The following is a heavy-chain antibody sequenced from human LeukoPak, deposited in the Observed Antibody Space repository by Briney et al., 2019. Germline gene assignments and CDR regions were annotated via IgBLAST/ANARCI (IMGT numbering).Heavy chain of an antibody. V-gene: IGHV3-48*01. J-gene: IGHJ3*02. CDR3: AKMVSPDAFDI. D-gene: IGHD4-23*01. CDR2: ISGSSGII. CDR1: GFTFNTYT. Sequence: PGGSLRLSCAASGFTFNTYTMNWVRQAPGKGLEWVSYISGSSGIIDYADSVRGRFTISRDNAKNSLYLQMNSQRAGDTALYYCAKMVSPDAFDIWGQGTMVTVSS.